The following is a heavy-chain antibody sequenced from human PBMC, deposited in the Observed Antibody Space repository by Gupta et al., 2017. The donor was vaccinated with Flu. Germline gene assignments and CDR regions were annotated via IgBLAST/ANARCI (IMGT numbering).Heavy chain of an antibody. V-gene: IGHV3-30*18. D-gene: IGHD1-7*01. CDR2: MSDDGSNQ. J-gene: IGHJ4*02. Sequence: VQLVQSGGGVVLTGSSLRLSCEASGFIFSDYGMHWGRQVPGKGLEGIAVMSDDGSNQWYADSVRGRFTISRDNSENTLILQMNSLGRDDTAVYYCAKGGRHNWNFDGDYWGQGTLVTVSS. CDR1: GFIFSDYG. CDR3: AKGGRHNWNFDGDY.